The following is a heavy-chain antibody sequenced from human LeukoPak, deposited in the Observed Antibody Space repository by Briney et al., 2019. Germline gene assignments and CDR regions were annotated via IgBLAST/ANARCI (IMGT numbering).Heavy chain of an antibody. D-gene: IGHD6-19*01. CDR1: GGSVKSGSFY. J-gene: IGHJ4*02. CDR3: VRAPRDSSGWSWYFDD. CDR2: IYYNGST. V-gene: IGHV4-61*01. Sequence: PSETLSLTCTVSGGSVKSGSFYWSWIWQPPGKGLEWIGYIYYNGSTNYNPSLKSRVTISVDTSKNQFSLKLSSVTTADTAVYYCVRAPRDSSGWSWYFDDWGQGTLVTVSS.